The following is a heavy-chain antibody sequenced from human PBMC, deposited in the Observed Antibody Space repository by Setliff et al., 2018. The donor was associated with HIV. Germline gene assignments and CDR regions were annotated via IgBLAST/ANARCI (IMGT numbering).Heavy chain of an antibody. D-gene: IGHD2-8*01. CDR3: ARDLATNDGFYYYGMDV. J-gene: IGHJ6*02. V-gene: IGHV4-39*07. CDR1: GGSISSSSYY. Sequence: PSETLSLTCIVSGGSISSSSYYWGWIRQPPGKGLEWIGTVYYSGSTYYNPSLKSRVTISVDTSENQFSLKLSSVTAADTAVYYCARDLATNDGFYYYGMDVWGQGTTVTVSS. CDR2: VYYSGST.